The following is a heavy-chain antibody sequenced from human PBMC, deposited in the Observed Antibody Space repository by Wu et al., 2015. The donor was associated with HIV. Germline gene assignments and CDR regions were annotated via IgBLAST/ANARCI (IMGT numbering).Heavy chain of an antibody. V-gene: IGHV1-18*01. CDR2: ISAHSGNT. J-gene: IGHJ5*02. CDR1: GYTFTNYD. CDR3: ARDRIMDNWFDP. Sequence: QVQLVQSGAEVKKPGASVKVSCKASGYTFTNYDISWVRQAPGQGLQWMGWISAHSGNTKYAQKLQGRVTMTTDTSTSSAYMELTGLRSDDTAVYFCARDRIMDNWFDPWGQGTLVTVSS.